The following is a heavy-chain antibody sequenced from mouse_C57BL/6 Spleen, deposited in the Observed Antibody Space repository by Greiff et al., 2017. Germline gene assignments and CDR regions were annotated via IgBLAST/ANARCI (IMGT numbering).Heavy chain of an antibody. CDR1: GYTFTSYW. Sequence: VKQSCKASGYTFTSYWMHWVKQRPGRGLEWIGRIDPNSGGTKYNEKFKSKATLTVDKPSSTAYMQLSSLTSEDSAVYYCARATTVVAPFDYWGQGTTLTVSS. CDR3: ARATTVVAPFDY. D-gene: IGHD1-1*01. CDR2: IDPNSGGT. J-gene: IGHJ2*01. V-gene: IGHV1-72*01.